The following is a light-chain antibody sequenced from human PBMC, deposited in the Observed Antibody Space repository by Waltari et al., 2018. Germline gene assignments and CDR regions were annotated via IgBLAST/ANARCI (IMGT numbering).Light chain of an antibody. J-gene: IGKJ3*01. Sequence: DIQMTQSPTSLSASVGDRVPITCRASQSISSYLNWYQQKPGKAPKVLIYAASSLQSGVPSRFSGNGSGTDFTLTISSLQPEDFATYYCQQSYSIPRTFGPGTKVDIK. CDR2: AAS. CDR3: QQSYSIPRT. CDR1: QSISSY. V-gene: IGKV1-39*01.